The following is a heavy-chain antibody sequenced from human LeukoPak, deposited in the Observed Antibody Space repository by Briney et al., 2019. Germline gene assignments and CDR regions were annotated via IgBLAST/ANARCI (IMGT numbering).Heavy chain of an antibody. V-gene: IGHV3-64*01. CDR3: ARDAYGGKARDAFDI. D-gene: IGHD4-23*01. CDR2: ISSNGGST. CDR1: GFTFSSYA. Sequence: GGSLRLSCAASGFTFSSYAMHWVRQAPGKGLEYVSAISSNGGSTYYANSVKGRFTISRDNSKNTLYLQMGSLRAEDMAVYYCARDAYGGKARDAFDIWGQGTVVTVSS. J-gene: IGHJ3*02.